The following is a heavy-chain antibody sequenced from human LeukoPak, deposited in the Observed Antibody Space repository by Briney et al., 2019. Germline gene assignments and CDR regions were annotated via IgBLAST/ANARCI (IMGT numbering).Heavy chain of an antibody. CDR3: ARHLAAAGFDY. Sequence: SETLPLTCTVSGGSISSYYWSWIRQPPGKGLEWIGYIYYSGSTNYNPSLKSRVTISVDTSKNQFSLKLSSVTAADTAVYYCARHLAAAGFDYWGQGTLVTVSS. J-gene: IGHJ4*02. V-gene: IGHV4-59*08. CDR1: GGSISSYY. D-gene: IGHD6-13*01. CDR2: IYYSGST.